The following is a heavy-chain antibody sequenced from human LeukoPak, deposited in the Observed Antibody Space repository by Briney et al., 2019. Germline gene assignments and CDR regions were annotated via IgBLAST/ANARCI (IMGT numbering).Heavy chain of an antibody. Sequence: GGSLRLSCAASGFTFSDSAIHWVRQASGKGLEWVGRIRDKANSYATAYAASVTGRFTISRDDSKKTAYLQMNSLQTEDTALYYCMSVFWSIYYTAGSDPWGRGTPVTVSS. J-gene: IGHJ5*02. CDR2: IRDKANSYAT. CDR3: MSVFWSIYYTAGSDP. D-gene: IGHD3-3*01. V-gene: IGHV3-73*01. CDR1: GFTFSDSA.